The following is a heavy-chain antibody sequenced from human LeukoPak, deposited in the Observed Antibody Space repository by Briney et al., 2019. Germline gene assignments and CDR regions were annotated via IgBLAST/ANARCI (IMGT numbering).Heavy chain of an antibody. CDR2: IGRANGSI. J-gene: IGHJ4*02. V-gene: IGHV3-48*01. CDR1: GFTFNYYA. D-gene: IGHD3-16*01. CDR3: AREASWGPDY. Sequence: GGSLRLSCAASGFTFNYYAMSWVRQVPGKGLEWISVIGRANGSIYYADSVKGRFTISGDNVRNSLFLQMNSLRVEDTAVYFCAREASWGPDYWGQGTLVTVSS.